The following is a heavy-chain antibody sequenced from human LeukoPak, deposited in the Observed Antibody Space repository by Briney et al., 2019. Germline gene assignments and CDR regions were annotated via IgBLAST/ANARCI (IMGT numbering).Heavy chain of an antibody. CDR3: AREVAVAGTDLDY. D-gene: IGHD6-19*01. CDR2: ISSSGRTI. Sequence: GGSLRLSCAASGFTFSDYYMSWIRQAPGQGLEWVSYISSSGRTIHYADSVKGRFTISRDNAKNSLYLQMNSLRAEDTAVYYCAREVAVAGTDLDYWGQGTLVTVSS. J-gene: IGHJ4*02. CDR1: GFTFSDYY. V-gene: IGHV3-11*04.